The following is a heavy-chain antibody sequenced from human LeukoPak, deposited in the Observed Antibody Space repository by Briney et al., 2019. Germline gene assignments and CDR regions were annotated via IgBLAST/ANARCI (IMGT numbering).Heavy chain of an antibody. CDR3: ARDLISQSTPFYFDY. D-gene: IGHD2/OR15-2a*01. J-gene: IGHJ4*02. CDR1: GFTFGDYA. Sequence: GGSLRLSCTASGFTFGDYAMSWVRQAPGKGLEGVGFIRSKAYGGTTEYAASVKGRFTISRDDSKSIAYLQMNSLKTEDTAVYYCARDLISQSTPFYFDYWGQGTLVTVSS. V-gene: IGHV3-49*04. CDR2: IRSKAYGGTT.